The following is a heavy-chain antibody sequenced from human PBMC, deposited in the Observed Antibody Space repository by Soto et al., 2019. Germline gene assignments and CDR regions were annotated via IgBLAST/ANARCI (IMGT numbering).Heavy chain of an antibody. V-gene: IGHV4-39*01. CDR1: GGSISSSSYY. J-gene: IGHJ3*02. Sequence: QLQLQESGPGLVKPSETLSLTCTVSGGSISSSSYYWAWIRQPPGKGLEWIGRLYYSGTTFFNPSLKSRVTISVDTSKNQLALKLSSVTASDTAVYYCARNPYSAPYIVVVATSIVLDAFDIWGQGAMVTVSS. D-gene: IGHD2-2*01. CDR3: ARNPYSAPYIVVVATSIVLDAFDI. CDR2: LYYSGTT.